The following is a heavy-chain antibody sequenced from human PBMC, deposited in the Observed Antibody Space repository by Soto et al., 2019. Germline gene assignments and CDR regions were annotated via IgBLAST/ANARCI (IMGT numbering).Heavy chain of an antibody. CDR1: GFTFSSYW. V-gene: IGHV3-74*01. Sequence: VQLVESGGGLVQPGGSLRLSCAASGFTFSSYWMHWVRQAPGKGLVWVSRINSDGSSTSYADSVKGRFTISRDNAKNTLYLQMNSLRAEDTAVYYCAKPLPNHGGFDYWGQGTLVTVSS. J-gene: IGHJ4*02. CDR2: INSDGSST. CDR3: AKPLPNHGGFDY.